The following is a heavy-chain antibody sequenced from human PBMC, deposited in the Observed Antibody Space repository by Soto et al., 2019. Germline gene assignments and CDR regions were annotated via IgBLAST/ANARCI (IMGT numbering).Heavy chain of an antibody. CDR1: GFTFSSHA. CDR3: ARDKSTSWSVNYYGMDV. CDR2: LSDSGGSI. V-gene: IGHV3-23*01. D-gene: IGHD6-13*01. J-gene: IGHJ6*02. Sequence: GSLRLSCTASGFTFSSHAMTWVRQAPGKGLEWVSGLSDSGGSIYYADSVKGRFTIFRDNSMNTLYLQMNTLRAEDTAVYYCARDKSTSWSVNYYGMDVWGQGTTVPVSS.